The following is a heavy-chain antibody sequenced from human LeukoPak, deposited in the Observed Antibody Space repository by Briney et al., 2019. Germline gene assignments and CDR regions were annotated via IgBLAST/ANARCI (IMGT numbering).Heavy chain of an antibody. D-gene: IGHD2-2*03. CDR2: ISGGGDFT. CDR1: GFTFRSFA. Sequence: GGSLRLSCAASGFTFRSFAMNWVRQAPGKGLECVSAISGGGDFTKYADSVKGRFTISRDNSKSTPYLQMNSLRAEDTAVYYCAKDSGWILFDDWGQGTLVTVSS. CDR3: AKDSGWILFDD. V-gene: IGHV3-23*01. J-gene: IGHJ4*02.